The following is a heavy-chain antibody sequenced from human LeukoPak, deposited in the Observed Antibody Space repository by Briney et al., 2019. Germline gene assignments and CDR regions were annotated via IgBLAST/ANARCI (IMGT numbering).Heavy chain of an antibody. Sequence: KASQTLSLTCTVPGGSISSGGYYWSWIRQHPGKGLEWIGYIYYSGSTYYNPSLKSRVTISVDTSKNQFSLKLSSVTAADTAVYYCARDYAYYDILTGYWRTYNWFDPWGQGTLVTVSS. CDR1: GGSISSGGYY. V-gene: IGHV4-31*03. CDR3: ARDYAYYDILTGYWRTYNWFDP. CDR2: IYYSGST. J-gene: IGHJ5*02. D-gene: IGHD3-9*01.